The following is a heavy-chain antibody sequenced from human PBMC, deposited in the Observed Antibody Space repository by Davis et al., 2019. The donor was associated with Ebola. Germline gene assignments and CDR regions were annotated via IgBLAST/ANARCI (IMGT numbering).Heavy chain of an antibody. Sequence: GESLKISCVASGFTFTNYAMSCVRQAPGRGLEWVSTISDSGDRFYNADSVMGRFTFSRDNSKNTLCLQMSSLRAEDSATYYCAKDLDRFLLLGHFDQWGQGTLVTVSS. CDR3: AKDLDRFLLLGHFDQ. CDR1: GFTFTNYA. D-gene: IGHD3-3*01. CDR2: ISDSGDRF. V-gene: IGHV3-23*01. J-gene: IGHJ4*02.